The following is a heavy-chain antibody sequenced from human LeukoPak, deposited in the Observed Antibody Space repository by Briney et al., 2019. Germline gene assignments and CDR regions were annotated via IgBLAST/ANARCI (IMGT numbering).Heavy chain of an antibody. CDR3: ASPSSWTYYFDY. CDR1: GYTFTSYA. J-gene: IGHJ4*02. V-gene: IGHV1-3*01. Sequence: ASVKVSCKASGYTFTSYAMHWERQAPGQRLEWMGWINAGNGNTKYSQKFQSRVTITRDTAASTAYMELSSLRSEDTAVYYCASPSSWTYYFDYWGQGTLVTVSS. D-gene: IGHD6-13*01. CDR2: INAGNGNT.